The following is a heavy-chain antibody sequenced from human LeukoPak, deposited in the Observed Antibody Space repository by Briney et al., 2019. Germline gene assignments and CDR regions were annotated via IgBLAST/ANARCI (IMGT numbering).Heavy chain of an antibody. Sequence: GGSLRLSCAASGFTVSSNYMSWVRQAPGKGLEWVSVIYSGGSTYYADSVKGRFTISRDNSKNTLYLQMNSLRAEDTAVYYCAREGRGGDRYNYYYMDVWGKGTTVTVSS. CDR1: GFTVSSNY. J-gene: IGHJ6*03. CDR2: IYSGGST. V-gene: IGHV3-53*01. D-gene: IGHD2-21*02. CDR3: AREGRGGDRYNYYYMDV.